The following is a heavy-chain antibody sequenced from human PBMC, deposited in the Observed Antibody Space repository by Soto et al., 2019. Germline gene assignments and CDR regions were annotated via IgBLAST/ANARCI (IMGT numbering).Heavy chain of an antibody. D-gene: IGHD1-26*01. CDR2: ITPIFGTA. Sequence: AAVKVSCKASGGTFSSYAISWVRQAPGQGLEWMGGITPIFGTANYAQKFQGRVTITADESTSTAYMELSSLRSEDTAVYYCARGVGGMIWGAFDIWGQGTMVTVSS. J-gene: IGHJ3*02. CDR1: GGTFSSYA. CDR3: ARGVGGMIWGAFDI. V-gene: IGHV1-69*13.